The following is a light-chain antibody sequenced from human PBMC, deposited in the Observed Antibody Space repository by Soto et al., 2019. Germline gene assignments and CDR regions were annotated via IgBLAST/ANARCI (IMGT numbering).Light chain of an antibody. J-gene: IGKJ1*01. Sequence: EIVMTQSPATLSVSPGERATLSCRASQSVSSSLAWYQQKPGQAPRLLIYGASTRANGIPARFSGSGSGTEFTLTISSLQSEDVAVYYCQQYNNWPPWTFGQGTKVEIK. CDR1: QSVSSS. V-gene: IGKV3-15*01. CDR2: GAS. CDR3: QQYNNWPPWT.